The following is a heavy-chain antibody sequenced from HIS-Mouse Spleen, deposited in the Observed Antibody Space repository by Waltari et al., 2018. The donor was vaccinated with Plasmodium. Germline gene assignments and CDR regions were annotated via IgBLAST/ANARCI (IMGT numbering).Heavy chain of an antibody. CDR1: GGSFSGYY. D-gene: IGHD3-3*01. CDR3: ARAYYDFWSGYRFDY. CDR2: INHSGST. J-gene: IGHJ4*02. Sequence: QVQLQQWGAGLLKPSETLSLTCAVYGGSFSGYYWGWIRQPPGKGLEWIGEINHSGSTNYNPSLMSRVTISVDTSKNQFSLKLSSVTAADTAVYYCARAYYDFWSGYRFDYWGQGTLVTVSS. V-gene: IGHV4-34*01.